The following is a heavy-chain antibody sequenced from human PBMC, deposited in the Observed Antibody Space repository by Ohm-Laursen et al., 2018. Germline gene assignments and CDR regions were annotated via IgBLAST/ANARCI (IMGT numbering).Heavy chain of an antibody. D-gene: IGHD6-19*01. CDR1: GASISSGGFY. J-gene: IGHJ6*02. CDR2: IDFSGST. CDR3: ARGSGFFKLDV. V-gene: IGHV4-31*01. Sequence: TLSLTCTVSGASISSGGFYWSWIRQHPGKGLEWIGYIDFSGSTSYNPSLKSLLVMSLDTSKNQFSLKLTSVTAADTATYYCARGSGFFKLDVWGQGTTVTVSS.